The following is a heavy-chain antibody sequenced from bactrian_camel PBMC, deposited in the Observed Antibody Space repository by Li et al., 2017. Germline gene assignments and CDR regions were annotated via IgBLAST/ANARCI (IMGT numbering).Heavy chain of an antibody. Sequence: VQLVESGGGSVEAGGSLRLSCVAPEYTFSSKCAGWFRQVPGKEREGIAAICTGVGITYYDDSVKDRFTIQDNPEHAVDLQMNSLKPEDTAMYYCGLDPRYYGCNYYDFDYRGKGTQVTVS. CDR1: EYTFSSKC. D-gene: IGHD3*01. J-gene: IGHJ7*01. V-gene: IGHV3S40*01. CDR2: ICTGVGIT.